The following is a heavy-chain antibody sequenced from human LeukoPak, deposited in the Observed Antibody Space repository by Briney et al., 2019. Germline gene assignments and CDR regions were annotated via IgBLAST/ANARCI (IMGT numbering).Heavy chain of an antibody. CDR3: ARDPGVVPAAYDY. CDR1: GFTFSFYW. D-gene: IGHD2-2*01. Sequence: GGSLGLSCAASGFTFSFYWMSWVRQAPGKGLEWVANIKQDGSDKYYVDSVKGRFTISRDNAKNSVYLQMNSLRAEDTAIYYCARDPGVVPAAYDYWGQGTLVSVSS. V-gene: IGHV3-7*03. J-gene: IGHJ4*02. CDR2: IKQDGSDK.